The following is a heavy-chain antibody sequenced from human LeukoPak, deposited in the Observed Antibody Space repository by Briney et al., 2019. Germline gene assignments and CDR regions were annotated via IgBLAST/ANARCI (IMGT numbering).Heavy chain of an antibody. D-gene: IGHD3-3*01. J-gene: IGHJ5*02. CDR3: ARGGQGYDLNWFDP. Sequence: PEGSLRLSCAASGFTFSSYTIHWVRQAPGKGLEWVTIISYDGSNKYYADSVKGRFTISRDNSKNTLYLQMNSLRAEDTAVYYCARGGQGYDLNWFDPWGQGTLVTVSS. V-gene: IGHV3-30-3*01. CDR2: ISYDGSNK. CDR1: GFTFSSYT.